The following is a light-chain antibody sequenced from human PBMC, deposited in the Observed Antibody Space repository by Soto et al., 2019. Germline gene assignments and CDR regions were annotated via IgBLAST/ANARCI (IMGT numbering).Light chain of an antibody. J-gene: IGKJ2*01. CDR3: QQYNNWPPGT. CDR1: QSVSSN. CDR2: GAS. V-gene: IGKV3-15*01. Sequence: EIVMTQSPATLSVSPGERATLSCRASQSVSSNLAWYQQKPGQAPRLLIYGASARATGIPARFSGSGSGTEFTLTTSSLQSADFEIYYCQQYNNWPPGTFGEGTKLEIK.